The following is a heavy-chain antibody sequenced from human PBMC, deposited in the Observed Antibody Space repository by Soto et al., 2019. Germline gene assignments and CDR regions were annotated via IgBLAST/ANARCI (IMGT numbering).Heavy chain of an antibody. J-gene: IGHJ4*02. D-gene: IGHD6-13*01. CDR3: AREYSSSWTFDY. CDR2: IKGDGSST. CDR1: GFTFSSYW. Sequence: GGSLRLSCAASGFTFSSYWMHWVRQAPGKGLVWVSRIKGDGSSTSYADSVKGRFTISRDNAKNTLYLLMNSLRAEDTAVYYCAREYSSSWTFDYWGPGTLVTASS. V-gene: IGHV3-74*01.